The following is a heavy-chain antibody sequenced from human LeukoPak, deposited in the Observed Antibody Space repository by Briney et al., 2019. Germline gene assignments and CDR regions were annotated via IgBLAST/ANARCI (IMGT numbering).Heavy chain of an antibody. Sequence: TSETLSLTCSVSGGSISSYYWSWIRQPPGRGLEWIGYIYYSGRTSYNPSLKSRVTISVDTSKNQISLRLSSVTAADTAVYYCARTSSSGLVGGYYFDYWGQGTLVTVSS. V-gene: IGHV4-59*01. J-gene: IGHJ4*02. D-gene: IGHD6-19*01. CDR1: GGSISSYY. CDR3: ARTSSSGLVGGYYFDY. CDR2: IYYSGRT.